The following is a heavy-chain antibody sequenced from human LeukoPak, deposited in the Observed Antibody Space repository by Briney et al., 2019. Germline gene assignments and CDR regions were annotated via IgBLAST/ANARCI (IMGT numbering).Heavy chain of an antibody. V-gene: IGHV1-69*01. CDR3: AREEGGRFLEWSLNDAFDI. J-gene: IGHJ3*02. CDR1: GGTFSSYA. Sequence: GSSVKVSCKASGGTFSSYAISWVRQAPGQGLEWMGGIIPIFGTANYAQKFQGRVTITADESTSTAYMELSSLRSEDTAVYYCAREEGGRFLEWSLNDAFDIWGQGTMVTVSS. D-gene: IGHD3-3*01. CDR2: IIPIFGTA.